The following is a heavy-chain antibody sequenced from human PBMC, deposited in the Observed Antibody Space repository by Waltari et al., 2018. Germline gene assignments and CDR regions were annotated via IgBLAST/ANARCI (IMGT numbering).Heavy chain of an antibody. D-gene: IGHD1-26*01. V-gene: IGHV3-48*04. CDR2: IRATSSSI. CDR1: GFTFSSYS. Sequence: EILVVESGGGLVQPGGSLRLSCAASGFTFSSYSMTWVRQAPGKGLEWVSYIRATSSSIYYADSVKGRFTISRDNAQNSLYLQMNSLRAEDTALYYCARLGVSHFDYWCQGTLVTVSS. CDR3: ARLGVSHFDY. J-gene: IGHJ4*02.